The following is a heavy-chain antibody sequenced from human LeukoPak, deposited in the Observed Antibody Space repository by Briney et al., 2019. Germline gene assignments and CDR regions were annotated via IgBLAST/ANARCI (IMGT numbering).Heavy chain of an antibody. V-gene: IGHV4-59*01. D-gene: IGHD3-22*01. J-gene: IGHJ4*02. CDR2: IYYSGST. CDR3: ARVSGRYYYDSSGYYYFDY. CDR1: GGSISNDY. Sequence: PSETLSLTCTVSGGSISNDYWSWIRQAPGKGLEWIGYIYYSGSTNYNPSLKSRVTISADTSKNQFSLKLSSVTAADTAVYYCARVSGRYYYDSSGYYYFDYWGQGTLVTVSS.